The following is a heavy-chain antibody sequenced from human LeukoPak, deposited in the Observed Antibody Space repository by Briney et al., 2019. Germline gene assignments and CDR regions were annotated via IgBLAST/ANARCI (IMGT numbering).Heavy chain of an antibody. CDR2: INWNGGST. J-gene: IGHJ5*02. CDR3: ARDIVVVVAAGQNNWFDP. CDR1: GFTFDDYG. Sequence: GGSLRLSCAASGFTFDDYGMSWVRQAPGKGLEWVSGINWNGGSTGYADSVKGRFTISRDNAKNSLYLQMNSLRAEDTAVYYCARDIVVVVAAGQNNWFDPWGQGTLVTVSS. V-gene: IGHV3-20*04. D-gene: IGHD2-15*01.